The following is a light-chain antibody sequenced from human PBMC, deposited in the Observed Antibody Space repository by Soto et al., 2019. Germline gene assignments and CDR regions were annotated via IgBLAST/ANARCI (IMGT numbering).Light chain of an antibody. J-gene: IGLJ2*01. CDR3: SSYTSTDTHVV. V-gene: IGLV2-14*01. CDR2: GVI. CDR1: ASDVGAYNY. Sequence: QSSLTQPASVSGSPGQSITISCTGTASDVGAYNYVSWYQQHPGKVPKVIIYGVINRPSGVSSRFSASKSGNTASLTISGLQAEDEADYYCSSYTSTDTHVVFGGGTKVTVL.